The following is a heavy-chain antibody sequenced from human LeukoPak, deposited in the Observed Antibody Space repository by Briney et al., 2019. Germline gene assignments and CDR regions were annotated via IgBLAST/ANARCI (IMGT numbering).Heavy chain of an antibody. CDR1: GFSFSNAW. D-gene: IGHD3-10*01. V-gene: IGHV3-15*01. J-gene: IGHJ4*02. CDR2: IKSKTDGGTT. Sequence: GGSLRLSRAASGFSFSNAWMSWVRQAPGKGLEWIGRIKSKTDGGTTDYAAPVKGRFTISRDDSKNTLYLQMNSLKTEDTAVYYCTTIATYGSGYYWGQGTLVTVSS. CDR3: TTIATYGSGYY.